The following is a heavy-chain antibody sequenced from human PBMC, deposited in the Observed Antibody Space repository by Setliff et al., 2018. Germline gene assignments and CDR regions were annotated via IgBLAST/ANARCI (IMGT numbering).Heavy chain of an antibody. V-gene: IGHV4-39*01. J-gene: IGHJ5*02. CDR3: VRTFNGSPADR. CDR2: IYYTGIT. D-gene: IGHD2-2*01. Sequence: SETLSLTCTVSGGSINTPTYHWGWVRQPPGKGLEWIGLIYYTGITYYNPSLKSRVTISEDMSENQISLKLNPVTAADTAVYYCVRTFNGSPADRWGQGTLVT. CDR1: GGSINTPTYH.